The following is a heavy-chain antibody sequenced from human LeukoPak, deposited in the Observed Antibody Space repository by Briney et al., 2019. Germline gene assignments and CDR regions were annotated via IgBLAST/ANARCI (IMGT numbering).Heavy chain of an antibody. Sequence: SVKVSCKASGGTFSSYTISWVRQAPGQGLGWMGRIIPILGIANYAQKFQGRVTITADKSTSTAYMELSSLRSEDTAVYYCARGPGLGDWFDPWGQGTLVTVSS. CDR1: GGTFSSYT. D-gene: IGHD3-10*01. J-gene: IGHJ5*02. CDR2: IIPILGIA. CDR3: ARGPGLGDWFDP. V-gene: IGHV1-69*02.